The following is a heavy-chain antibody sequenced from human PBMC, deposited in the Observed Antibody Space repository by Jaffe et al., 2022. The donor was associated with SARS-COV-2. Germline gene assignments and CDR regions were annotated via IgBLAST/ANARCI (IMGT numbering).Heavy chain of an antibody. J-gene: IGHJ6*02. D-gene: IGHD1-1*01. CDR2: ISSSSSYI. V-gene: IGHV3-21*01. CDR3: ARGRVQVAQIDYYGMDV. CDR1: GFTFSSYS. Sequence: EVQLVESGGGLVKPGGSLRLSCAASGFTFSSYSMNWVRQAPGKGLEWVSSISSSSSYIYYADSVKGRFTISRDNAKNSLYLQMNSLRAEDTAVYYCARGRVQVAQIDYYGMDVWGQGTTVTVSS.